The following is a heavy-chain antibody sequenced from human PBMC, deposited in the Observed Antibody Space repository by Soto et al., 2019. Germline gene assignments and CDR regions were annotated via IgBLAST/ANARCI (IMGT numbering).Heavy chain of an antibody. V-gene: IGHV3-7*01. CDR1: GFTFSTYW. Sequence: EVQLLESGGDLVQPGGSLRLSCAASGFTFSTYWMDWVRQTPGKGLEWVANINQDGSEKNYVDSVKGRFTISRDNAGNSLYLQMSSLTAEDSALYYCSRSLNSWGQGTLVTVSS. CDR2: INQDGSEK. CDR3: SRSLNS. J-gene: IGHJ4*02.